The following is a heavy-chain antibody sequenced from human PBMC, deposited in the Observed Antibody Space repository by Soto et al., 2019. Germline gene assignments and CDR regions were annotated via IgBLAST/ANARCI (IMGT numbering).Heavy chain of an antibody. J-gene: IGHJ4*01. Sequence: GGSLRLSCAASGFTFSSYSMNWVRQAPGKGLEWVSSISSSSSYIYYADSVKGRFTFSRDNTKNSLYLQMNSLAAENTAVYCCAIYVTALDYWGQGTLVTVSS. D-gene: IGHD1-20*01. CDR1: GFTFSSYS. CDR3: AIYVTALDY. V-gene: IGHV3-21*01. CDR2: ISSSSSYI.